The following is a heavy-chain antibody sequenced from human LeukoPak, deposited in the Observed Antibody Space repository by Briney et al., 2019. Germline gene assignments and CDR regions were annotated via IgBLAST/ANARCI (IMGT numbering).Heavy chain of an antibody. Sequence: GASVKVSCKTSGYPFVAYYIHWVRQAPGQGLEWMARINPNGGVTNIAQKFQGRITVSRDTSTSTAYMELRSLRSDDTAVYYCARVLPEWLLFDYWGQGTLVTVSS. V-gene: IGHV1-2*02. J-gene: IGHJ4*02. CDR1: GYPFVAYY. CDR3: ARVLPEWLLFDY. D-gene: IGHD3-3*01. CDR2: INPNGGVT.